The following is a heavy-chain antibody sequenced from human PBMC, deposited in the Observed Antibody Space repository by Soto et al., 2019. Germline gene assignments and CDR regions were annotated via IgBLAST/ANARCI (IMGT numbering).Heavy chain of an antibody. CDR1: GFTFGDYA. CDR2: IRSKAYGGTT. D-gene: IGHD6-19*01. J-gene: IGHJ6*02. Sequence: PGGSLRLSCTASGFTFGDYARSWFRQAPGKGLEWVGFIRSKAYGGTTEYAASVKGRFTISRDDSKSIAYLQMNSLKTEDTAVYYCTRDDGGWYVYYYGMDVWGQGTTVTVSS. CDR3: TRDDGGWYVYYYGMDV. V-gene: IGHV3-49*03.